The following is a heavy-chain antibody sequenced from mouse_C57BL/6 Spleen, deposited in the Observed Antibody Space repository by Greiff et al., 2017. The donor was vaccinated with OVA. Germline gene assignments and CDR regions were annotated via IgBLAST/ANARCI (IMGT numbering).Heavy chain of an antibody. J-gene: IGHJ2*01. CDR3: VRQRDYDYATFDY. V-gene: IGHV10-1*01. CDR1: GFSFNTYA. Sequence: EVQLKESGGGLVQPKGSLKLSCAASGFSFNTYAMNWVRQAPGKGLEWVARIRSKSNNYATYYADSVKDRFTISRDDSESMLYLQMNNLKTEDTAMYYCVRQRDYDYATFDYWGQGTTLTVSS. CDR2: IRSKSNNYAT. D-gene: IGHD2-4*01.